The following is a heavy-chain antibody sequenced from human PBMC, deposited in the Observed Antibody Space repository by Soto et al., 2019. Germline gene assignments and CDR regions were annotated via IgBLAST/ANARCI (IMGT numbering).Heavy chain of an antibody. V-gene: IGHV1-24*01. J-gene: IGHJ4*02. CDR2: FDPEDGET. D-gene: IGHD4-17*01. Sequence: GASVTVSWKVSGYALTELSMHWVRQAPGKGLEWMGGFDPEDGETIYAQKFQGRVTMTEDTSTDTAYMELSSLRTEDTAAYYCSTDPNDYGVDYWGQGTLVTVSS. CDR1: GYALTELS. CDR3: STDPNDYGVDY.